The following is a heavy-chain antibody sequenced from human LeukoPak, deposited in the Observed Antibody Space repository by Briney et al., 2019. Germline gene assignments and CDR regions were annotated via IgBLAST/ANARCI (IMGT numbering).Heavy chain of an antibody. CDR2: ISWNSGSI. Sequence: GGSLRLSCAASGFTFDDYAMHWVGQAPGKGLEWVSGISWNSGSIGYADSVKGRFTISRDNAKNSLYLQMNSLRAEDTAVYYCARWGNWDYFDYWGQGTLVTVSS. V-gene: IGHV3-9*01. J-gene: IGHJ4*02. CDR3: ARWGNWDYFDY. CDR1: GFTFDDYA. D-gene: IGHD7-27*01.